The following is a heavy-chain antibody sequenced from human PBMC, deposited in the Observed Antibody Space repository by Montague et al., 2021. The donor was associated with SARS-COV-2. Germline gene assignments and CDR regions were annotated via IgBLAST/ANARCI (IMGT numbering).Heavy chain of an antibody. CDR2: IHYSGSN. J-gene: IGHJ4*02. CDR1: GGSIGSYY. CDR3: ARSLDPSGTYYLPY. D-gene: IGHD3-10*01. V-gene: IGHV4-59*01. Sequence: SETLSLTCSVSGGSIGSYYWSWLRQPPGKGLEWIGHIHYSGSNTYRPSLKSRVTISIDTPKNQFSLKLSSVTAADKAVYYCARSLDPSGTYYLPYWGQRTLVTDSS.